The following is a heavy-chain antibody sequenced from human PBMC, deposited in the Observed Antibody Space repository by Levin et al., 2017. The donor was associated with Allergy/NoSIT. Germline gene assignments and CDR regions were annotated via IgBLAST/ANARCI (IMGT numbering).Heavy chain of an antibody. Sequence: GGSLRLSCDASGFSLSEYAMSWVRQAPGKGLEWVSVITGGGFNTYYGDSAKGRFTVSRDNSKNTLYLELNSLRAEDTAVYYCAKKQGGTTGFSFDVWGQGTMVTVSS. CDR1: GFSLSEYA. D-gene: IGHD1-14*01. J-gene: IGHJ3*01. CDR2: ITGGGFNT. CDR3: AKKQGGTTGFSFDV. V-gene: IGHV3-23*01.